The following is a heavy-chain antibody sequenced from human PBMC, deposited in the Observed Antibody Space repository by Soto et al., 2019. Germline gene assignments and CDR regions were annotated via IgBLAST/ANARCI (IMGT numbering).Heavy chain of an antibody. J-gene: IGHJ4*02. CDR1: GFPFTTYG. Sequence: QVQLVESGGGVVQPGRSLRLSRAASGFPFTTYGMHWVREGPGKGLEWVAVISYDGSNKYYADSVKGRFTISRDNSKNMLYLQMNSLRPEDTALYYCVGGQYYFDYRGQGTLVTVSS. CDR2: ISYDGSNK. CDR3: VGGQYYFDY. D-gene: IGHD3-10*01. V-gene: IGHV3-30*03.